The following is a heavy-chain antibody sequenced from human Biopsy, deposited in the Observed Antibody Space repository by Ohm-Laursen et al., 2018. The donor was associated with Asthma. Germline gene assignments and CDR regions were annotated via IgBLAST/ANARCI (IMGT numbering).Heavy chain of an antibody. D-gene: IGHD3-10*01. CDR1: GYTFTAYF. CDR3: ARLTYGSGSDYFDY. CDR2: INPITGGT. V-gene: IGHV1-2*06. Sequence: ASVKVSCKASGYTFTAYFIRWVRQAPGQGLEWMGRINPITGGTDYAQQFQGRVTMTRDTSISTAYMELNRLTSDDTAVYYCARLTYGSGSDYFDYWGQGALVTVSS. J-gene: IGHJ4*02.